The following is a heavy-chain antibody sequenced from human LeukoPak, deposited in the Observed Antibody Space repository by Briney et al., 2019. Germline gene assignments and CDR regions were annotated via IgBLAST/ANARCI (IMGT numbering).Heavy chain of an antibody. J-gene: IGHJ4*02. CDR1: GGSFSGYY. Sequence: SETLSLTCAVYGGSFSGYYWSWIRQPPGKGLEWIGEINHSGSTNYNPSLKSRVTISVDTSKNQFSLKLSSVTAADTAVYYCARVPVVVPAAFYYFDYWGQGTLVTVSS. CDR3: ARVPVVVPAAFYYFDY. CDR2: INHSGST. V-gene: IGHV4-34*01. D-gene: IGHD2-2*01.